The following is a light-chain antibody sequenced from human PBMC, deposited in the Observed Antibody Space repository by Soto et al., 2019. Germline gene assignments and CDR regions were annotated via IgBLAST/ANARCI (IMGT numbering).Light chain of an antibody. J-gene: IGLJ2*01. V-gene: IGLV2-8*01. CDR2: EVT. CDR1: SSDVGGYNY. Sequence: SVLTQPPSASGSPGQSVTISCTGTSSDVGGYNYVSWYQQHPGKAPKLIIYEVTKRPSGVPDRFSGSKSANTASLTVSGLQAEDEADYYCSSYGGSNNDVVFGGGTKLTVL. CDR3: SSYGGSNNDVV.